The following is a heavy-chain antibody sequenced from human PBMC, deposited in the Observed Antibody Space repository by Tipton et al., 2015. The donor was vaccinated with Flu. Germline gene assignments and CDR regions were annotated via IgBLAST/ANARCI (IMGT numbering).Heavy chain of an antibody. D-gene: IGHD3-10*01. J-gene: IGHJ4*02. CDR1: GYTFTNYG. CDR2: TSAYNENT. V-gene: IGHV1-18*01. Sequence: QSGAEVKKPGASVKVSCKASGYTFTNYGMTWVRQAPGQGLEWMGWTSAYNENTVYAQNFQGRVTMTTDTSTSTVYMELRSLRSDDTAAYYCARDKVGSVNDFWGQGTLVTVSS. CDR3: ARDKVGSVNDF.